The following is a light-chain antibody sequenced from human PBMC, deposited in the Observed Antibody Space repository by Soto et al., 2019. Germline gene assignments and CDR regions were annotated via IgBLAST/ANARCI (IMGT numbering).Light chain of an antibody. CDR1: QGISSY. Sequence: DIQLTQSPSFLSASVGDRVTITCRASQGISSYLAWYQQKPGKAPKLLIYTASTLQSGVPSRFSGSGSGTEFTLTISSLQPEDVATYYCQRLNNYGLIFGGGTKVEIK. V-gene: IGKV1-9*01. CDR2: TAS. CDR3: QRLNNYGLI. J-gene: IGKJ4*01.